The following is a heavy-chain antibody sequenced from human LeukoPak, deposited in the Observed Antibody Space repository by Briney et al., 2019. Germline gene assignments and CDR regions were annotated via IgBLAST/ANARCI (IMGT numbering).Heavy chain of an antibody. CDR2: IIPIFGTA. D-gene: IGHD3-22*01. J-gene: IGHJ4*02. CDR1: GGTFSSYA. CDR3: ARSYTYYYDSSGPFDY. V-gene: IGHV1-69*06. Sequence: ASVKVSCKASGGTFSSYATSWVRQAPGQGLEWMGRIIPIFGTANYAQKFQGRVTITADKSTSTAYMELSSLRSEDTAVYYCARSYTYYYDSSGPFDYWGQGTLVTVSS.